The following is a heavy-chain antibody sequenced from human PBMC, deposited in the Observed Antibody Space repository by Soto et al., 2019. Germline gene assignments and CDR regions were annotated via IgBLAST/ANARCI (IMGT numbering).Heavy chain of an antibody. J-gene: IGHJ4*02. D-gene: IGHD5-18*01. CDR2: IYHTGTT. CDR3: ATMGTPATGLYYFDY. V-gene: IGHV4-30-2*05. CDR1: GGSINSGRYS. Sequence: SETLSLTCTVSGGSINSGRYSWTGIRQPPGKGLEWIGHIYHTGTTYYNPSLKSRVTISVDTSKNQFSLNLSFVTAADTAVYYCATMGTPATGLYYFDYWGQGTLVTVSS.